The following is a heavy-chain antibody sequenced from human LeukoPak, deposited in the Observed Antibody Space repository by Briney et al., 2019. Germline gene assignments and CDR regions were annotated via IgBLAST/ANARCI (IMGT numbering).Heavy chain of an antibody. CDR2: IYYTGTT. J-gene: IGHJ4*02. CDR1: GDSISSSSSFY. CDR3: AREGPVGGSSFEY. V-gene: IGHV4-39*07. Sequence: SETLSLTCTVSGDSISSSSSFYWGWIRQPPGKGLEWIGIIYYTGTTYYNPSLKSRVTISVDTSKNQFSLKMSSVTAADTAVYYCAREGPVGGSSFEYWGPGSLVTVSS. D-gene: IGHD1-26*01.